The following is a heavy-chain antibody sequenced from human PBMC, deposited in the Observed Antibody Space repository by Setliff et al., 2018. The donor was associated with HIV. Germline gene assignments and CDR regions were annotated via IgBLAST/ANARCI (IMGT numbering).Heavy chain of an antibody. Sequence: SETLSLTCSVSGYSISNGYYWGWFRQSPGKGLEWVATIYQTGSIYYNPSLQNRVTLLLDMSKNQFSLKLSSATAADTAVYYCARQAWHSGRNGYFVDYWGQGMLVTSP. J-gene: IGHJ4*02. D-gene: IGHD3-22*01. CDR2: IYQTGSI. CDR1: GYSISNGYY. CDR3: ARQAWHSGRNGYFVDY. V-gene: IGHV4-38-2*02.